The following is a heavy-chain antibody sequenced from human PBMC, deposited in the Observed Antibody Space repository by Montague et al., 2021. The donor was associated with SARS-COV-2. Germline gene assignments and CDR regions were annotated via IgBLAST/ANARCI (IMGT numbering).Heavy chain of an antibody. CDR2: VDNSGGT. Sequence: SETLSLTCSVSGDSSRTKYRSWIRQPPGKGLEWIGYVDNSGGTDYSPSLRSRVTISIDRSKKQFSLRLNSVTTADTAKYYCTTGEGNYGWRYYFDYWGQGTLVTVSS. J-gene: IGHJ4*02. D-gene: IGHD3-10*01. V-gene: IGHV4-59*01. CDR3: TTGEGNYGWRYYFDY. CDR1: GDSSRTKY.